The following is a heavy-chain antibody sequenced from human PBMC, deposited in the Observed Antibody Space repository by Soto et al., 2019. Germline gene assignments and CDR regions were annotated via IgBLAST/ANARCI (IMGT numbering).Heavy chain of an antibody. CDR3: AKDRESSQSPFDY. V-gene: IGHV3-23*01. D-gene: IGHD6-13*01. CDR1: GFTFSSYG. J-gene: IGHJ4*02. CDR2: ISGSGGST. Sequence: GGSLRLSCAASGFTFSSYGMSWVRQAPGKGLEWVSGISGSGGSTYYGDSAKGRFTISRDNSKNTLYLQMNSLRAEDTAVYYRAKDRESSQSPFDYCGQGTLVTVSS.